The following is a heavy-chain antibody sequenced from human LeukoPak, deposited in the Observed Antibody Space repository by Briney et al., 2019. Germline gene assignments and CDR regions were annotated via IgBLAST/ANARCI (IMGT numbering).Heavy chain of an antibody. CDR3: AKPIYGDPSDAFDI. Sequence: SETLSLTCTVSGGSISSYYWGWIRQPPGKGLEWIGSIYPNGNTYYNPSLKSRVTISVDTSKNQFSLKLTSVTAADTAVYYCAKPIYGDPSDAFDIWGQGTMVTVSS. CDR1: GGSISSYY. CDR2: IYPNGNT. J-gene: IGHJ3*02. D-gene: IGHD4-17*01. V-gene: IGHV4-39*07.